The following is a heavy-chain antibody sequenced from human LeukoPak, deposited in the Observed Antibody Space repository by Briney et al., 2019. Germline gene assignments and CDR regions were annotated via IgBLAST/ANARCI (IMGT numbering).Heavy chain of an antibody. CDR2: IKQDGSEK. D-gene: IGHD3-22*01. CDR1: GFTFSDHY. Sequence: GGSLRLSCAASGFTFSDHYMDWVRQAPGKGLEWVANIKQDGSEKYYVDSVKGRFTISRDNAKNSLYLQMNSLRAEDTAVYYCARDNYDDPAFDIWGQGTMVTVSS. V-gene: IGHV3-7*01. CDR3: ARDNYDDPAFDI. J-gene: IGHJ3*02.